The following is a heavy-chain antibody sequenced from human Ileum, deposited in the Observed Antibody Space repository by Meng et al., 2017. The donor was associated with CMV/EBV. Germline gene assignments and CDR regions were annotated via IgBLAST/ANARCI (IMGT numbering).Heavy chain of an antibody. CDR3: GGWDGPT. D-gene: IGHD1-26*01. Sequence: LRLTCTAAGYSLSSYWMHCVRHAPGRGVLWVSGISEDGTSTSYADSVKGRFTVSRNNAKNTVYLQMNSLRVDDTAVYYCGGWDGPTWGQGTLVTVSS. J-gene: IGHJ5*02. CDR1: GYSLSSYW. V-gene: IGHV3-74*01. CDR2: ISEDGTST.